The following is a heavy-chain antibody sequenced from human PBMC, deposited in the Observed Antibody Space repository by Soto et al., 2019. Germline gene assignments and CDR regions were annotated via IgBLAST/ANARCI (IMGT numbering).Heavy chain of an antibody. D-gene: IGHD1-1*01. CDR3: TRDHRWNKPFEI. CDR1: GFTFSDYE. J-gene: IGHJ3*02. Sequence: GGSLRLSCATSGFTFSDYEFHWVRQAPGKGLEWVAYISAGSTRYYADSAKGRFTMSRDNARNSVDLQMNSLRAEDTAVYYCTRDHRWNKPFEIWGQGTTAPVSS. CDR2: ISAGSTR. V-gene: IGHV3-48*03.